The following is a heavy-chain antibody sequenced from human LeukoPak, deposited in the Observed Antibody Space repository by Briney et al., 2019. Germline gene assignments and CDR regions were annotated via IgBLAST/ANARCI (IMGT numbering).Heavy chain of an antibody. CDR2: IWYDGSNK. CDR1: GFTFSSYG. CDR3: ARSAQQLYYYYGMDV. V-gene: IGHV3-33*01. J-gene: IGHJ6*02. Sequence: GGSPRLSCAASGFTFSSYGMHWVRQAPGKGLEWVAVIWYDGSNKYYADSVKGRFTISRDNSKNTLYLQMNSLRAEDTAVYYCARSAQQLYYYYGMDVWGQGTTVTVSS. D-gene: IGHD6-13*01.